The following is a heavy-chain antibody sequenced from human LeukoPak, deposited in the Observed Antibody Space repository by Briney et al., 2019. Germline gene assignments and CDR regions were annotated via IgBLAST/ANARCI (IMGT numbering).Heavy chain of an antibody. J-gene: IGHJ4*02. V-gene: IGHV3-23*01. CDR2: ISGSGGST. D-gene: IGHD5-18*01. CDR1: GFTFSSYA. Sequence: GGTLRLSCAASGFTFSSYAMSWVRQAPGKGLEWVSAISGSGGSTYYADSVKGRFTISRHISKNTLYLQMNSLRAEDTAVYFCANDRVRGYSYWGQGTLVTVSS. CDR3: ANDRVRGYSY.